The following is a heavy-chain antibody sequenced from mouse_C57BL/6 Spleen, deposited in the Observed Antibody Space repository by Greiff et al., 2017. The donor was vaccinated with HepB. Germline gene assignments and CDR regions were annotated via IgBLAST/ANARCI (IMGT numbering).Heavy chain of an antibody. CDR1: GFNIKDDY. Sequence: EVQLQQSGAELVRPGASVKLSCTASGFNIKDDYMHWVKQRPEQGLEWIGWIDPENGDTEYASKFQGKATITADTSSNTAYLQLSSLTSEDTAVYYCTTNYYGSSYDCDYWGQGTTLTVSS. CDR3: TTNYYGSSYDCDY. D-gene: IGHD1-1*01. J-gene: IGHJ2*01. CDR2: IDPENGDT. V-gene: IGHV14-4*01.